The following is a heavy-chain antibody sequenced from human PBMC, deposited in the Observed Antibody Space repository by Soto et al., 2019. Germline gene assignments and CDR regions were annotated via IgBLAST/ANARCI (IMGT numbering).Heavy chain of an antibody. D-gene: IGHD6-6*01. CDR3: ARGGYSSSSGFDY. V-gene: IGHV3-21*01. Sequence: GGSLRLSCAASGFTFSSYIMNWVRQSPGKGLEWVSSISSSSSYIYYADSVKGRFTISRDNAKNSLYLQMNSLRAEDTAVYYCARGGYSSSSGFDYWGQGTLVTVSS. J-gene: IGHJ4*02. CDR1: GFTFSSYI. CDR2: ISSSSSYI.